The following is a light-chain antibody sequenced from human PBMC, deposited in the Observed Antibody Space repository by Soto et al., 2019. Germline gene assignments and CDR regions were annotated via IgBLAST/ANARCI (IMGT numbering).Light chain of an antibody. J-gene: IGKJ5*01. CDR1: QSVTSN. V-gene: IGKV3-15*01. CDR3: QQYNNWPIT. Sequence: ELVLTHSPGTLSLYPGEIATLSCVSSQSVTSNYIAWYQQKPGQAPRLLIYRASTRATGIPARFSGSGSGTEFTLTISSLQSEDFAVYYCQQYNNWPITFGQGTRLAIK. CDR2: RAS.